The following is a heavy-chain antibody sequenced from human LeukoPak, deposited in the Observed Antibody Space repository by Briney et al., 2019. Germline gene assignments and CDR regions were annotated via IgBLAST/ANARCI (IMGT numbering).Heavy chain of an antibody. J-gene: IGHJ6*04. V-gene: IGHV3-48*04. Sequence: GGSLRLSCAASGFIFSSYGMSWVRQAPGEGLEWVSYISSSGSTIYYADSVKGRFTISRDNAKNSLYLQMNSLRAEDTAVYYCAELGITMIEGVWGKGTTVTISS. CDR1: GFIFSSYG. CDR2: ISSSGSTI. CDR3: AELGITMIEGV. D-gene: IGHD3-22*01.